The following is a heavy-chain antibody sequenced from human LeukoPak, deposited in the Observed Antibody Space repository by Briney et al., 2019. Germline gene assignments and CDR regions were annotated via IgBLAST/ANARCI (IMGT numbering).Heavy chain of an antibody. J-gene: IGHJ2*01. Sequence: SVKVSCKASGFTFTSSAMRWVRQARGQRLGWIGWIVVGSGNTNYAQKFQGRVTITRERSTSTAYMELSSLSSEHTAVYYCAADLVIAARDLDFDLWGRGTLVTVSS. D-gene: IGHD6-25*01. CDR1: GFTFTSSA. CDR3: AADLVIAARDLDFDL. V-gene: IGHV1-58*02. CDR2: IVVGSGNT.